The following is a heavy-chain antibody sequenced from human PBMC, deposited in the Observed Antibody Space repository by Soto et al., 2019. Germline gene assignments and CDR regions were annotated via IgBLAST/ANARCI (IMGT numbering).Heavy chain of an antibody. CDR1: GYTFTGYY. CDR2: INPNSGGT. V-gene: IGHV1-2*02. D-gene: IGHD1-26*01. CDR3: ARASIVGATMDY. Sequence: ASVKVSCKASGYTFTGYYMHWVRQAPGQGLEWMGWINPNSGGTNYAQKFQGRVTMTRDTSISTAYMELSRLRSDDTAVYYCARASIVGATMDYWGQGTLVTVSS. J-gene: IGHJ4*02.